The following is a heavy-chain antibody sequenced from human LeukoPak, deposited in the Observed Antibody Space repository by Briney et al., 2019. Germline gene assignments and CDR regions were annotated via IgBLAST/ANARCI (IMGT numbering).Heavy chain of an antibody. Sequence: QPGGSLRLSCAASEFTFSNYAMNWVRQAPGKGLEWVSGISDSGGSTYSADPVKGRFTISRDNSKNTLYLQMNSLRAEDTAVYYCAKVIGNTGQHLPAYLDYWGQGTLVTVSS. CDR3: AKVIGNTGQHLPAYLDY. D-gene: IGHD2-21*01. V-gene: IGHV3-23*01. CDR2: ISDSGGST. CDR1: EFTFSNYA. J-gene: IGHJ4*02.